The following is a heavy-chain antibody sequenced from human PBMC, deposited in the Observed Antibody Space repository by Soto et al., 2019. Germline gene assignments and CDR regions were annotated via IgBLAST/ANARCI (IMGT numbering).Heavy chain of an antibody. CDR3: ARAFITGVLYY. CDR1: GFTFSSYD. V-gene: IGHV3-13*04. D-gene: IGHD3-10*01. J-gene: IGHJ4*02. CDR2: IGTAGDA. Sequence: EVQLVESGGGLVQPGGSLRLSCAASGFTFSSYDKHWVRQVTAKDLEWVSAIGTAGDAYYPNSVNGRFTISRENAKNSLYLQMNSLRAGDTAVYYCARAFITGVLYYSGQGTLVTVSS.